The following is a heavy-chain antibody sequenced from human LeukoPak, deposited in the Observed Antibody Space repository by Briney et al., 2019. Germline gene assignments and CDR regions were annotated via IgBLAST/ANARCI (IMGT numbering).Heavy chain of an antibody. CDR3: ARGSPWELDC. CDR1: GFTFSSYS. CDR2: ISSSSGDI. D-gene: IGHD3-10*01. V-gene: IGHV3-48*02. Sequence: GGSLRLSCVISGFTFSSYSMNWVRQAPGKGLDWVSYISSSSGDIYYADSVRGRFTISRDNAKNSLYMQMNSLRDEDTAVYYCARGSPWELDCWGQGTLVTVSS. J-gene: IGHJ4*02.